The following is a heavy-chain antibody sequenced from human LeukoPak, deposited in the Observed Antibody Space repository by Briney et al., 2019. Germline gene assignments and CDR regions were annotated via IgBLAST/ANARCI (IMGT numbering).Heavy chain of an antibody. CDR3: ARPAGEMATIEAWFDP. V-gene: IGHV1-18*01. Sequence: ASAKVSCTASGYTFTSYGISWVRQAPGQGLEWMGWISAYNGNTNYAQKLQGRVTMTTDTSTSTAYMELRSLRSDDTAVYYCARPAGEMATIEAWFDPWGQGTLVTVSS. CDR1: GYTFTSYG. D-gene: IGHD5-24*01. J-gene: IGHJ5*02. CDR2: ISAYNGNT.